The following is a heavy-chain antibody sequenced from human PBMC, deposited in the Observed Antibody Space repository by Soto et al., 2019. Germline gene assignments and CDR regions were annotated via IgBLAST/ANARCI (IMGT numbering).Heavy chain of an antibody. J-gene: IGHJ6*02. D-gene: IGHD5-12*01. V-gene: IGHV3-48*02. CDR1: GFSFSTYD. CDR2: ISGGSSRI. Sequence: GGSLRLSCAASGFSFSTYDMNWVRQAPGKGLEWVSYISGGSSRIFYADSVKGRFTISRDNAKNSLYLQMNSLRDEDTGVYYCARVIYGGWSTIKDYYYYAMDVWGQGTTVTVSS. CDR3: ARVIYGGWSTIKDYYYYAMDV.